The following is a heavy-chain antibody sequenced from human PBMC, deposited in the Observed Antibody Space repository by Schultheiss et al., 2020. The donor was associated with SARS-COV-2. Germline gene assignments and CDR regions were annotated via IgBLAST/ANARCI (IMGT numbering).Heavy chain of an antibody. J-gene: IGHJ6*02. CDR3: ARDRTYCGGDCQGLYYYYGMDV. V-gene: IGHV4-61*01. Sequence: SETLSLTCTVSGGSVSSGSYYWSWIRQPPGKGLEWIGYIYYSGSTNYNPSLKSRVTISVDTSKNQFSLKLSSVTAADTAVYYCARDRTYCGGDCQGLYYYYGMDVWGQGTTVTVSS. D-gene: IGHD2-21*02. CDR1: GGSVSSGSYY. CDR2: IYYSGST.